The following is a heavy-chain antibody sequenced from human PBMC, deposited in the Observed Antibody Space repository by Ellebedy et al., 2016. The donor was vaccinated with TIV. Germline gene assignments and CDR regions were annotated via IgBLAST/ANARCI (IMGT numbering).Heavy chain of an antibody. CDR1: GYTFTDPY. D-gene: IGHD5-12*01. J-gene: IGHJ4*02. CDR2: INPDSGGT. Sequence: AASVKVSCKASGYTFTDPYMHWVRQAPGQGLEWMGWINPDSGGTNYAQKFQGRVTMTRDTSTTTVYMELSSLRSEDTAVYYCARDQIGSGYDWRLWYWGQGTLVTVSS. CDR3: ARDQIGSGYDWRLWY. V-gene: IGHV1-2*02.